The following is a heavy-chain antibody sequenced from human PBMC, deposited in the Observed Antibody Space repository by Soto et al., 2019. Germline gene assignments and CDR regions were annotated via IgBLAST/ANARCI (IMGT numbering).Heavy chain of an antibody. J-gene: IGHJ6*01. V-gene: IGHV1-2*02. CDR1: GYTFTFYY. Sequence: ASVXVSCKASGYTFTFYYMHWVRQAPGQGLEWMGGINPNSGGTNYAQKFQGRVTMTRDTSISTAYMELSRLRSDDTAVYYCARAPLRGSRYGPAGGDPQSHGMDLWGPGTTV. CDR2: INPNSGGT. CDR3: ARAPLRGSRYGPAGGDPQSHGMDL. D-gene: IGHD5-18*01.